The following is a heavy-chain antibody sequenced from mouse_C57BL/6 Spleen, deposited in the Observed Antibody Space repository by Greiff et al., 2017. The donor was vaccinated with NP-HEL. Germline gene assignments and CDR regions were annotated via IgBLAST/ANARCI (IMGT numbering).Heavy chain of an antibody. CDR1: GYTFTSYT. V-gene: IGHV1-4*01. CDR2: INPSSGYT. J-gene: IGHJ2*01. D-gene: IGHD2-12*01. CDR3: ARYSLPYYFDY. Sequence: VQLQQSGAELARPGASVKMSCKASGYTFTSYTMHWVKQRPGQGLEWIGYINPSSGYTKYNQKFKDKATLTANKSSSTAYMQLSSLTSEDSAVYYWARYSLPYYFDYWGQGTTLTVSS.